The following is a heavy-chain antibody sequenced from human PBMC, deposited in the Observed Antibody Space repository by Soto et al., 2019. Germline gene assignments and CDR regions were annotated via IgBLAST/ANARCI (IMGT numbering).Heavy chain of an antibody. Sequence: QPGGSLRLSCAASGFTFSSYAMSWVRQAPGKGLEWVSAISGSGGSTYYADSVKGRFTISRDNSKNTLYLQMNSLRAEDTAVYYCAKDGGEYDFWSGTDYFDYWGQGTLVTVSS. CDR3: AKDGGEYDFWSGTDYFDY. V-gene: IGHV3-23*01. CDR1: GFTFSSYA. D-gene: IGHD3-3*01. CDR2: ISGSGGST. J-gene: IGHJ4*02.